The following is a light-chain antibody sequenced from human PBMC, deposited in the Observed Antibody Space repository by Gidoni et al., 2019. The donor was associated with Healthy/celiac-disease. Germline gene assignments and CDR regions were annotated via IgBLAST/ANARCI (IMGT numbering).Light chain of an antibody. Sequence: AIRMTQSPSSFSASTGDRVTITCRASQGISSYLAWYPQKPGKAPKLLIYAASTLQSGVPLRFSGSGSGTDFTLTISCLQSEDFATYYCQQYYSYPRALTFGGGTKVEIK. CDR3: QQYYSYPRALT. J-gene: IGKJ4*01. CDR2: AAS. V-gene: IGKV1-8*01. CDR1: QGISSY.